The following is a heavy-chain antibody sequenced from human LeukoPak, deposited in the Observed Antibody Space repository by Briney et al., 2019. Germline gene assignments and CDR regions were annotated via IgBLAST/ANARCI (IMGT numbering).Heavy chain of an antibody. V-gene: IGHV3-48*03. CDR2: ISSSGSTI. Sequence: PGGSLRLSCAASGFTFSSYEMNWVRQAPGKGLEWVSYISSSGSTIYYADSVKGRFTISRDNAKNTLYLQMNSLRAEDTAVYYCAKRKLDYDFWSGFYYWGQGTLVTVSS. CDR1: GFTFSSYE. J-gene: IGHJ4*02. CDR3: AKRKLDYDFWSGFYY. D-gene: IGHD3-3*01.